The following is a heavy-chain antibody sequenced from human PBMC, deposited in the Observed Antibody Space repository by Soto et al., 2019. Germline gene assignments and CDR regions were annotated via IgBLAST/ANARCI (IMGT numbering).Heavy chain of an antibody. CDR1: GGPISSYY. J-gene: IGHJ6*02. V-gene: IGHV4-59*08. CDR2: VHHSWGS. Sequence: QVQLQESGPGLVKPSETLSLSCTVSGGPISSYYWSWFRQSPGKRMEWIGYVHHSWGSSYNPSLQSRVAISLDQSKSQFALKVTSVTATETAVYYCARQGFGPLHGLVEVWGQGTTVTVSS. CDR3: ARQGFGPLHGLVEV. D-gene: IGHD3-10*01.